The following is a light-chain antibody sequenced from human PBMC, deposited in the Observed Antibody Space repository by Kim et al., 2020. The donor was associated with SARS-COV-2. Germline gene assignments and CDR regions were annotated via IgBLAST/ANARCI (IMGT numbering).Light chain of an antibody. CDR2: DVS. CDR1: SSDVGGYNY. CDR3: SSYTSSSTI. J-gene: IGLJ2*01. Sequence: PVQSITISCPGTSSDVGGYNYVSWYQQHPGKAPKLMIYDVSNRPSGVSNRFSGSKSGNTASLTISGLQAEDEADYYCSSYTSSSTIFGGGTQLTVL. V-gene: IGLV2-14*03.